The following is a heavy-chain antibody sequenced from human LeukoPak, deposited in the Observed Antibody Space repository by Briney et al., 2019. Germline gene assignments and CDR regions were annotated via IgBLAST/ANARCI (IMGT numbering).Heavy chain of an antibody. D-gene: IGHD5-12*01. J-gene: IGHJ4*02. Sequence: SETLSLTCTVSGGSISSYYWSWIPHPPGKGLEWIGYIYYSGSTNYSPSLKSRVTISVDTSKNQFSLKLSSVTAADTAVYYCARQGYSAYEILDYWGQGTLVTVSS. CDR2: IYYSGST. CDR3: ARQGYSAYEILDY. CDR1: GGSISSYY. V-gene: IGHV4-59*08.